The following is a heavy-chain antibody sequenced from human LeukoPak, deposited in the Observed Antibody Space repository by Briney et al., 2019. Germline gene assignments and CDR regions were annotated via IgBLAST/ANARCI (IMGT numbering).Heavy chain of an antibody. D-gene: IGHD2-15*01. Sequence: SETLSLTCAVYGGSFSGYYWSWIRQPPGKGLEWIGEIDHSGSTNYNPSLKSRVTISVDTSKNQFSLKLSSVTAADTAVYYCARRLIGYCSGGSCYSGYFQHWGQGTLVTVSS. CDR3: ARRLIGYCSGGSCYSGYFQH. CDR1: GGSFSGYY. J-gene: IGHJ1*01. V-gene: IGHV4-34*01. CDR2: IDHSGST.